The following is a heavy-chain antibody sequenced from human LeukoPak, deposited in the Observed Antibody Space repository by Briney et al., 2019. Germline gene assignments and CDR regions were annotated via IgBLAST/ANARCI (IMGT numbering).Heavy chain of an antibody. CDR1: GGSISSYY. CDR3: ARGERKYSYGQEVNWFDP. D-gene: IGHD5-18*01. J-gene: IGHJ5*02. Sequence: PSETLSLTCTVSGGSISSYYWSWIRQPPGKGLEWIGYIYYSGSTNYNPSLKSRVTISVDTSKNQFSLKLSSVTAADTAVYYCARGERKYSYGQEVNWFDPWGQGTLVTASS. V-gene: IGHV4-59*01. CDR2: IYYSGST.